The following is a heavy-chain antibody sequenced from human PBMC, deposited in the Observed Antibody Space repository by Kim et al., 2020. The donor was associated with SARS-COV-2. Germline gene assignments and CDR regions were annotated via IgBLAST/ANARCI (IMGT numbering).Heavy chain of an antibody. D-gene: IGHD3-3*01. CDR1: GFTFSSYA. CDR2: ISGSGGST. V-gene: IGHV3-23*01. CDR3: AKGTFGVVISYYYYMDV. J-gene: IGHJ6*03. Sequence: GGSLRLSCAASGFTFSSYAMSWVRQAPGKGLEWVSAISGSGGSTYYADSVKGRFTISRDNSKNTLYLQMNSLRAEDTAVYYCAKGTFGVVISYYYYMDVWGKGTTVTVSS.